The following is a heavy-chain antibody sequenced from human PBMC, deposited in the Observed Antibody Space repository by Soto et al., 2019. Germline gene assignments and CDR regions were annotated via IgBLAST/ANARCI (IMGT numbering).Heavy chain of an antibody. CDR3: ARSGEYYYASRLGGMDV. V-gene: IGHV1-69*01. CDR1: GGTFSSYA. J-gene: IGHJ6*02. CDR2: VIPIFGTA. D-gene: IGHD3-22*01. Sequence: QVQLVQSGAEVKKPGSSVNVSCKASGGTFSSYAISWVRQAPGQGLEWMGGVIPIFGTANYAQKFQGRVTITADESTSTAYMELSSLRSEATAVYYCARSGEYYYASRLGGMDVWGQGTTVTVSS.